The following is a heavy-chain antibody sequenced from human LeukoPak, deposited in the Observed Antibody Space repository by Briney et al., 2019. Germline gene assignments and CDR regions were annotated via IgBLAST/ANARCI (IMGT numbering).Heavy chain of an antibody. CDR1: GFTFSSYA. J-gene: IGHJ3*02. Sequence: GGSLRLSCAASGFTFSSYAMSWVRQAPGKGLEWVSAISGSGGSTYYADSVKGRFTISRDNAKNSLYLQMNSLRTEDTALYYCVKARTLNWDLQSAFHIWGQGTMVTVSS. CDR3: VKARTLNWDLQSAFHI. CDR2: ISGSGGST. V-gene: IGHV3-23*01. D-gene: IGHD3-16*01.